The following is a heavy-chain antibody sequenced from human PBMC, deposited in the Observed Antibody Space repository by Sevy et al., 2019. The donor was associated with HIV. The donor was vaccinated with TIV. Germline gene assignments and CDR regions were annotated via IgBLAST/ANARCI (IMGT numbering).Heavy chain of an antibody. J-gene: IGHJ2*01. CDR1: GYSISSGYY. D-gene: IGHD1-26*01. V-gene: IGHV4-38-2*01. Sequence: SETLSLTCAVSGYSISSGYYWGWIRQPPGKGLEWIGSIYHSGSTYYNPSLKSRVTISVDTSKNQFSLKLSSVTAADTAVYYCALTPGARDPVYFDLWGRGTLVTVSS. CDR2: IYHSGST. CDR3: ALTPGARDPVYFDL.